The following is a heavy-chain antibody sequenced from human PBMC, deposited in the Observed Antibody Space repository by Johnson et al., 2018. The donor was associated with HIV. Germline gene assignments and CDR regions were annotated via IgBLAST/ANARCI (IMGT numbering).Heavy chain of an antibody. Sequence: VQLVESGGGLVQPGGSLRLSCAASGFTFSSYWMNWVRQAPGKGLEWVANIKQDGSEKYYVDSVKGRFTISRDNAKNSLYLQMNGLRAEDTAVYYCARDALSSMIIVVPLLDSWGQGTMVTVSS. CDR3: ARDALSSMIIVVPLLDS. CDR1: GFTFSSYW. D-gene: IGHD3-22*01. J-gene: IGHJ3*02. V-gene: IGHV3-7*01. CDR2: IKQDGSEK.